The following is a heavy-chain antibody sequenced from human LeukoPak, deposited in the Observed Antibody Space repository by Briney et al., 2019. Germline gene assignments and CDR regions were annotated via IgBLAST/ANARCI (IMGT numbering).Heavy chain of an antibody. V-gene: IGHV4-30-2*01. CDR1: GGSISSGGYS. D-gene: IGHD2-15*01. J-gene: IGHJ5*02. Sequence: SETLSLTCAVSGGSISSGGYSWSWIRQPPGKGLEWIGYIYHSGSTYYNPSLKSRVTISVDRSKNQFSLKLSSVTAADMAVYYCARGEGNCSGGSCYSPWFDPWGQGTLVTVSS. CDR2: IYHSGST. CDR3: ARGEGNCSGGSCYSPWFDP.